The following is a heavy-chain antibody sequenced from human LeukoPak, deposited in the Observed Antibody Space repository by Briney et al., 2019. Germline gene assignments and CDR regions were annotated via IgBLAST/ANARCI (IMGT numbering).Heavy chain of an antibody. J-gene: IGHJ4*02. CDR1: GFTFDDYG. Sequence: GGSLRLSCAASGFTFDDYGMSWVRQAPGKGLEWVSGINWNGGSTGYADSVKGRFTISRDNAKNSLYLQMNSLRAEDTAVYYCAGYYCSSGTCRKYLDYWGQGTLVTVSS. CDR3: AGYYCSSGTCRKYLDY. D-gene: IGHD2-15*01. V-gene: IGHV3-20*04. CDR2: INWNGGST.